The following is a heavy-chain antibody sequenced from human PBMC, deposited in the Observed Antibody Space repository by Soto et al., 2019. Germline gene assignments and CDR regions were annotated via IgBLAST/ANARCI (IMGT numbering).Heavy chain of an antibody. D-gene: IGHD4-17*01. Sequence: PVGSLRLSCAASGFSFSNYPMVWVRQAPGKRLEAVSSISGSGDKTYYKDSVKGRFTISRDNSKNTVDLQMNSLRPEDTAVYYCAKILSTVTTYYYGMDAWGQGTTVTVSS. J-gene: IGHJ6*02. CDR2: ISGSGDKT. CDR3: AKILSTVTTYYYGMDA. CDR1: GFSFSNYP. V-gene: IGHV3-23*01.